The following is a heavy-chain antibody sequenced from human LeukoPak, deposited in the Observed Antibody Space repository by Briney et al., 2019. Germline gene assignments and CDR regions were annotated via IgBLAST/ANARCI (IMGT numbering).Heavy chain of an antibody. V-gene: IGHV3-74*01. CDR2: ISSDVSST. Sequence: GGSLRLSCAASGFTFSSYWMHWVRQAPGKGLVWVSRISSDVSSTSYADSVKGRFTISRDNAKNTLYLQMNSLRAEDTAVYYCARPAEYCSSTSCYSGDFDYWGQGTLVTVSS. CDR3: ARPAEYCSSTSCYSGDFDY. D-gene: IGHD2-2*01. CDR1: GFTFSSYW. J-gene: IGHJ4*02.